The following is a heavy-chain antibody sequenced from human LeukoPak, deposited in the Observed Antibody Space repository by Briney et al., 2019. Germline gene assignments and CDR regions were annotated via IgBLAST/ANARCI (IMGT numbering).Heavy chain of an antibody. CDR3: ARDPGYYYDSSGYGL. CDR1: GITFSRYA. V-gene: IGHV3-23*01. J-gene: IGHJ4*02. CDR2: ISGSGGDT. Sequence: GGSLRLSCAASGITFSRYAMNWVRQAPGKGLEWVSAISGSGGDTYYADSVKGRFTISRDNSENTMYLQMNSLRAEDTAVYYCARDPGYYYDSSGYGLWGQGTLVTVSS. D-gene: IGHD3-22*01.